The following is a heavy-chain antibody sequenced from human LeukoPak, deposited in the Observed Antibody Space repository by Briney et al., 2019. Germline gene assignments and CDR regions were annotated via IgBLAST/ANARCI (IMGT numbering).Heavy chain of an antibody. V-gene: IGHV7-4-1*02. CDR3: ARDSRRQLWLREADY. CDR1: GGTFSSYA. Sequence: GSSVKVSCKASGGTFSSYAISWVRQAPGQGLEWMGWINTNTGNPTYAQGFTGRFVFSLDTSVSTAYLQISSLKAEDTAVYYCARDSRRQLWLREADYWGQGTLVTVSS. CDR2: INTNTGNP. D-gene: IGHD5-18*01. J-gene: IGHJ4*02.